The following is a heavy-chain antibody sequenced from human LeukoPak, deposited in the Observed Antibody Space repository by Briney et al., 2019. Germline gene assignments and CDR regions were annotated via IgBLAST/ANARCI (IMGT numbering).Heavy chain of an antibody. D-gene: IGHD2-2*01. CDR1: GGTFSSYA. V-gene: IGHV1-69*01. CDR2: IIPIFGTA. Sequence: GSSVKVSCKASGGTFSSYAIGWVRQAPGQGLEWMGGIIPIFGTANYAQKFQGRVTITADESTSTAYMELSSLRSEDTAVYYCASAPVGVVPAAIYYYYYYYMDVWGKGTTVTVSS. CDR3: ASAPVGVVPAAIYYYYYYYMDV. J-gene: IGHJ6*03.